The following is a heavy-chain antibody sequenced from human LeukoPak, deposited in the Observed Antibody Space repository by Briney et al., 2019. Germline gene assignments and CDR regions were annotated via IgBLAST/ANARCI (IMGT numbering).Heavy chain of an antibody. D-gene: IGHD3-9*01. J-gene: IGHJ4*02. V-gene: IGHV4-38-2*02. CDR2: IYHSGST. CDR1: GYSISSGYY. Sequence: SETLSLTCTVSGYSISSGYYWGWIRQPPGKGLEWIGSIYHSGSTYYNPSLKSRVTISVDTSKNQFSLKLSSVTAADTAVYYCARHHVSYDILTPYFDYWGQGTLVTVSS. CDR3: ARHHVSYDILTPYFDY.